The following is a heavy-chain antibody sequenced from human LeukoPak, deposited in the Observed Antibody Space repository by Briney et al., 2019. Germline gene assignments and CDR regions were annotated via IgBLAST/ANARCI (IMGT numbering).Heavy chain of an antibody. CDR3: ARDRSRGNWGLGH. Sequence: ASVKVPCKASGYTFSNYDFSWVRQAPGQGLEWMGYINPDNGNTNYAPRLQGRVTLTTDKATNTAYMELRSLTYDDTAVYFCARDRSRGNWGLGHWGQGTLVTVSS. V-gene: IGHV1-18*01. CDR1: GYTFSNYD. D-gene: IGHD3-16*01. J-gene: IGHJ4*02. CDR2: INPDNGNT.